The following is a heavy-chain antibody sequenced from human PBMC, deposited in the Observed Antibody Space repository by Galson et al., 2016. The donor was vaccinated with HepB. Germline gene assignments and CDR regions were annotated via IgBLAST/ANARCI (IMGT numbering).Heavy chain of an antibody. D-gene: IGHD3-3*01. CDR1: AGSVSSGSFH. V-gene: IGHV4-61*01. CDR3: ARSYYDFWSAYPAY. CDR2: ISYDGST. Sequence: SETLSLTCTVPAGSVSSGSFHWIWIRQPPGKGLEWIGHISYDGSTNYSPSLKSRVTISVDTSKNQFSLRVTSVTAADTAVYFCARSYYDFWSAYPAYWGQGALVIVSS. J-gene: IGHJ4*02.